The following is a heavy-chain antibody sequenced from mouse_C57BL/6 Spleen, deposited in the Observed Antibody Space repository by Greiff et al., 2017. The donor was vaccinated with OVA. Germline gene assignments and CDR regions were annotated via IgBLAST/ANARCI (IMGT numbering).Heavy chain of an antibody. J-gene: IGHJ2*01. D-gene: IGHD1-1*01. CDR1: GYTFTSYW. CDR2: IDPSSGGT. V-gene: IGHV1-72*01. CDR3: ARQVLRSFDY. Sequence: VQLKQPGAELVKPGASVKLSCTASGYTFTSYWMHWVKQRPGRGLEWIGRIDPSSGGTKYNEKFQSKATLTVDKPTSTAYRKLSSMTSEDAAVYYCARQVLRSFDYWGQGTTLTVSS.